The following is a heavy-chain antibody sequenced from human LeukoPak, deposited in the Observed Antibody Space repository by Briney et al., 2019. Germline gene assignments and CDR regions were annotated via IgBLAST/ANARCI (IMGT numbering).Heavy chain of an antibody. CDR3: ARERGRTSVYDY. CDR1: GFTFSSYG. D-gene: IGHD3-16*01. CDR2: IWYDGSNK. J-gene: IGHJ4*02. Sequence: GGSLRLSCAASGFTFSSYGMHWVRQAPGKGLEWVAVIWYDGSNKYYADSVKGRFTISRDNSKNTLYLQTNSLRAEDTAVYYCARERGRTSVYDYWGQGTLVTVSS. V-gene: IGHV3-33*01.